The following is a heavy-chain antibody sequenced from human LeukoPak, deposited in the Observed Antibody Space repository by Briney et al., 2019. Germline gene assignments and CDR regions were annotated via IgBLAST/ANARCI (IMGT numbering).Heavy chain of an antibody. Sequence: GESLKISCKVSGYSSTTYWFGWVRQTPGKGLEWMGVIYPRDSDTRYNPSFQGQVTISADTSINTAYLQWDTLKASDTAMYYCARREQQMGLDYWGQGTLVTVSS. CDR2: IYPRDSDT. CDR1: GYSSTTYW. J-gene: IGHJ4*02. D-gene: IGHD6-13*01. CDR3: ARREQQMGLDY. V-gene: IGHV5-51*01.